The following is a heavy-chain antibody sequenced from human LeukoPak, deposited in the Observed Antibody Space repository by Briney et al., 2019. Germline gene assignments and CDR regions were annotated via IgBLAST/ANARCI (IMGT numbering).Heavy chain of an antibody. CDR1: GFTFSSYA. CDR3: AKDGFQNLAVAGLYYFDY. V-gene: IGHV3-23*01. D-gene: IGHD6-19*01. Sequence: GGSLRLSCAASGFTFSSYAMSWVRQAPGKGLEWVSAISGSGGSTYYADSVKGRFTISRDNSKNTLYLQMNSLRAEDTAVYYCAKDGFQNLAVAGLYYFDYWGQGTLVTVSS. J-gene: IGHJ4*02. CDR2: ISGSGGST.